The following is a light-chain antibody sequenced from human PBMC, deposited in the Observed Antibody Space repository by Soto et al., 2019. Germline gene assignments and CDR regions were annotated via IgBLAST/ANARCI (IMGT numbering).Light chain of an antibody. CDR2: ATY. Sequence: DIQMTQSPSAMSASVGDRVTITCRASQGINNHLVWFQQRPGEVPKRLIFATYNLQSGVPPRFSGSGSGTEFTLTISSLQPDDFATYYCQHYNSYSEAFGQGTKVDIK. J-gene: IGKJ1*01. CDR3: QHYNSYSEA. V-gene: IGKV1-17*03. CDR1: QGINNH.